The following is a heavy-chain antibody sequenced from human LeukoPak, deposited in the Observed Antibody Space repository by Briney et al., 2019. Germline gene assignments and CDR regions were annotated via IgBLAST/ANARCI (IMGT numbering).Heavy chain of an antibody. Sequence: PGGALRVSYEAPGFFFSTFELNWVRQAPGKGPEWVSHISDKGGITYADSVNGRFTISRDNAKNSLYLRMTSLRAEDTAVYYCARSDGAYKPFDLWGQGTLVTVSS. CDR1: GFFFSTFE. CDR2: ISDKGGI. D-gene: IGHD4/OR15-4a*01. V-gene: IGHV3-48*03. J-gene: IGHJ4*02. CDR3: ARSDGAYKPFDL.